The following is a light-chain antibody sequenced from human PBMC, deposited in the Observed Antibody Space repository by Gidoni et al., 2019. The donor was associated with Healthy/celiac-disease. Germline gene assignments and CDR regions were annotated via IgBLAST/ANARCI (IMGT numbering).Light chain of an antibody. Sequence: HSVLTQPPSASGAPGQMVTIPCTGSSSNIGAGYDEHWYQHGPGTAPKVLIYGNSNRPSGFPDRFSGSKSGTSASLASNGLQAEDEADDDCQSYDSSLSGHVVFGGGTKLTVL. CDR1: SSNIGAGYD. J-gene: IGLJ2*01. CDR3: QSYDSSLSGHVV. V-gene: IGLV1-40*01. CDR2: GNS.